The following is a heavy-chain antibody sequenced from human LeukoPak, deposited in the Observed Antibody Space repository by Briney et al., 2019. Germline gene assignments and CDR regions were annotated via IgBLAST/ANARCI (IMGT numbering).Heavy chain of an antibody. CDR3: AKDIRATMVRGENYMDV. Sequence: GGSLRLSCAASGFTFDDYTMHWVRQAPGKGLEWVSLISWDGGSTYYADSVKGRFTISRDNSKNSLYLQMNSLRTEDTALYYCAKDIRATMVRGENYMDVWGKGTTVTISS. J-gene: IGHJ6*03. D-gene: IGHD3-10*01. CDR2: ISWDGGST. CDR1: GFTFDDYT. V-gene: IGHV3-43*01.